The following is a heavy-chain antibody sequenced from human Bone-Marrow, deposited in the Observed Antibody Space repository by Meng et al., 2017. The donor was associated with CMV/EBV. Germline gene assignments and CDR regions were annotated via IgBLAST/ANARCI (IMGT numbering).Heavy chain of an antibody. Sequence: ASVKVSCKASGYTFNDYYMHWVRQAPGQGLEWMGWINPNGGGRSYAQKFQGTVTMTRDTSISTAYLELSGLKSDDTAVYYCARDLTEGRVWEPLASAFDIWGQGTMVTVSS. D-gene: IGHD1-26*01. J-gene: IGHJ3*02. CDR3: ARDLTEGRVWEPLASAFDI. V-gene: IGHV1-2*02. CDR1: GYTFNDYY. CDR2: INPNGGGR.